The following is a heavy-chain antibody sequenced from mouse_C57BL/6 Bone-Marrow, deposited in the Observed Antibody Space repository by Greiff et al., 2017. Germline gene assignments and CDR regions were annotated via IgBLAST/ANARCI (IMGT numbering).Heavy chain of an antibody. J-gene: IGHJ1*03. CDR3: ARYDYDRYFDV. Sequence: EVKLMESEGGLVQPGGSLKLSCAASGIDFSRYWMSWVRRAPGKGLEWIGEINPDSSTINYAPSLKDKFIISRDNAKNTPYLQMSKVRSEDTALYYYARYDYDRYFDVWGTGTTVTVSS. D-gene: IGHD2-4*01. V-gene: IGHV4-1*01. CDR1: GIDFSRYW. CDR2: INPDSSTI.